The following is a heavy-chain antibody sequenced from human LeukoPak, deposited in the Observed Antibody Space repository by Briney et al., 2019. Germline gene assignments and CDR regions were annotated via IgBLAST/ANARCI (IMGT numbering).Heavy chain of an antibody. Sequence: PGGSLRLSCAASGFTFDSYAMHWVRQAPGKGLEWLAVISYDGRNNYYGDSVKGRFTISRDNAKNSLYLQMNSLRAEDTAVYYCARFVRDYWGQGTLVTVSS. CDR1: GFTFDSYA. CDR2: ISYDGRNN. CDR3: ARFVRDY. V-gene: IGHV3-30*04. J-gene: IGHJ4*02.